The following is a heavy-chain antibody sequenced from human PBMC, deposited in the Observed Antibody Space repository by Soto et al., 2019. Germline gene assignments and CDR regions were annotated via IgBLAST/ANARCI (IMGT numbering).Heavy chain of an antibody. J-gene: IGHJ4*02. CDR3: ARGSTLYSSGWPNFDY. V-gene: IGHV4-31*03. D-gene: IGHD6-19*01. CDR2: IYYSGST. CDR1: GGSISSGGYY. Sequence: SETLSLTCTVSGGSISSGGYYWSWIRQHPGKGLEWIGYIYYSGSTYYNPSLKSRVTISVDTSKNQFSLKLSSVTAADTAVYYCARGSTLYSSGWPNFDYWGQGTPVTVSS.